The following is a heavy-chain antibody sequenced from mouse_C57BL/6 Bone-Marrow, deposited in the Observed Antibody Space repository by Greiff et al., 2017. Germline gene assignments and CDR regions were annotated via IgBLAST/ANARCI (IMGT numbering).Heavy chain of an antibody. V-gene: IGHV5-6*01. CDR2: ISSGGSYT. Sequence: EVMLVESGGDLVKPGGSLKLSCAASGFTFSSYGMSWVRQTPDKRLEWVATISSGGSYTYYPDSVKGRFTISRDNAKNTLYLQMSSLKSEDTAMYYCARLRLKRFAYWGQGTLVTVSA. J-gene: IGHJ3*01. CDR1: GFTFSSYG. CDR3: ARLRLKRFAY. D-gene: IGHD1-3*01.